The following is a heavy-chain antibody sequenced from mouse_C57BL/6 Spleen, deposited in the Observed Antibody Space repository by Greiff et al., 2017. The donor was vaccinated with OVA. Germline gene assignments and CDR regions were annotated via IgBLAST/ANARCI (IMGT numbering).Heavy chain of an antibody. CDR3: ARSGTVVYFDY. V-gene: IGHV1-63*01. CDR2: IYPGGGYT. CDR1: GYTFTNYW. D-gene: IGHD1-1*01. J-gene: IGHJ2*01. Sequence: VQLQQSGAELVRPGTSVKMSCKASGYTFTNYWIGWAKQRPGHGLEWIGDIYPGGGYTNYNEKFKGKATLTADKSSSTAYMQFSSLTSEDAAIYYCARSGTVVYFDYWGQGTTLTVSS.